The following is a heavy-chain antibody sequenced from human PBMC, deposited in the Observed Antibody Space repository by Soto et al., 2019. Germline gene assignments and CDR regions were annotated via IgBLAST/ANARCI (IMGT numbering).Heavy chain of an antibody. Sequence: QVQLVQSGAEVKKPGSSVKVSCKASGGTFSSYAISWVRQAPGQGLEWMGGIIPIFGTANYAQKFQGRVTITADESTSTAYMELSSLRSEDTAVYYCARGGYYYDSSGYYYGAFDIWGKGTMVTVSS. CDR3: ARGGYYYDSSGYYYGAFDI. CDR2: IIPIFGTA. D-gene: IGHD3-22*01. CDR1: GGTFSSYA. V-gene: IGHV1-69*01. J-gene: IGHJ3*02.